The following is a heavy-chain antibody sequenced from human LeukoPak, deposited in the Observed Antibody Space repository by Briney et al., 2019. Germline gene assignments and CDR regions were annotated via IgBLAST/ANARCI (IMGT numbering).Heavy chain of an antibody. CDR1: GGSITISTYY. Sequence: PSETLSLTCTVSGGSITISTYYWGWVRQPPGKGLEWIAHMYYTGSTYHNPSLKSRVTTSVETSKKQFSLKLTSVTAADTAVYYCPRLSMHTFGGARSGFDYWGQGTLVTVSS. CDR3: PRLSMHTFGGARSGFDY. J-gene: IGHJ4*02. CDR2: MYYTGST. D-gene: IGHD3-16*01. V-gene: IGHV4-39*01.